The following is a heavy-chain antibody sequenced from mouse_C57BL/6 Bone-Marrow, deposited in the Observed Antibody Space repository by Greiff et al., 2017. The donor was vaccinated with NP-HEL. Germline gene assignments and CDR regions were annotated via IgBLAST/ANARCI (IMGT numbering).Heavy chain of an antibody. V-gene: IGHV2-6-1*01. CDR3: ARQPSYGSSYWYFDV. CDR1: GFSLTSYG. J-gene: IGHJ1*03. Sequence: VQLQQSGPGLVAPSQSLSITCTVSGFSLTSYGVHWVRQPPGKGLEWLVVIWSDGSTTYSSALKSRLSISKDNSKSQVFLKMNSLQTDDTAMYYCARQPSYGSSYWYFDVWGTGTTVTVSS. D-gene: IGHD1-1*01. CDR2: IWSDGST.